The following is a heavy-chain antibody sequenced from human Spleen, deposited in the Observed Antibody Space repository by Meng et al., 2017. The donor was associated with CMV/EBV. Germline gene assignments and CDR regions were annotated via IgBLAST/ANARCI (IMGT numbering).Heavy chain of an antibody. Sequence: GGSLRLSCAASGFTFSSYAMSWVRQAPGKGLEWASAISGSGGSTYYADSVKGRFTISRDNSKNTLYLQMNSLRAEDTAVYYCAKDLTYSGWYSGGYWGQGTLVTVSS. CDR2: ISGSGGST. J-gene: IGHJ4*02. V-gene: IGHV3-23*01. D-gene: IGHD6-19*01. CDR3: AKDLTYSGWYSGGY. CDR1: GFTFSSYA.